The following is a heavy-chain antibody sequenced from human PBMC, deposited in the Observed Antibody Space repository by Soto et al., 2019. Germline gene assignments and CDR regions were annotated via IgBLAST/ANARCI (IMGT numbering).Heavy chain of an antibody. Sequence: QVQLVESGGGVVQPGRSLRLSCAASGFTFSSYGMHWVRQAPGKGLEWVALISYDGSNKYYADSVKGRFTISRDNSKNTLYLQMNGLRAEDTAVYYCAKDPSRMVPPTILAYWGQGTLVTVSS. CDR3: AKDPSRMVPPTILAY. D-gene: IGHD2-2*01. J-gene: IGHJ4*02. CDR1: GFTFSSYG. V-gene: IGHV3-30*18. CDR2: ISYDGSNK.